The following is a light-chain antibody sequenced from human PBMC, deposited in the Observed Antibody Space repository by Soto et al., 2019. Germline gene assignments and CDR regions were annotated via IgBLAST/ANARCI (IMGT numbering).Light chain of an antibody. J-gene: IGKJ1*01. Sequence: SVFTHSPFTLSLSPGERATLSCRASQSFSNNYLAWYQQKPGQAPRLLIYGASNRATGIPDRFSGSGSGKDFTLTISRMETEDFEVYYCKQYGRSAKLGQGKKVDIK. CDR1: QSFSNNY. CDR3: KQYGRSAK. CDR2: GAS. V-gene: IGKV3-20*01.